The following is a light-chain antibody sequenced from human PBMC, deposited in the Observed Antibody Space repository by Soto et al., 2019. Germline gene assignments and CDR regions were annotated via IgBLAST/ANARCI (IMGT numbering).Light chain of an antibody. V-gene: IGKV1-39*01. CDR1: QSISSY. CDR3: QQSYRVPFT. CDR2: AAS. J-gene: IGKJ3*01. Sequence: DIQMTQSPSSLSASVGDRVTITCRASQSISSYLNWYQQKPGKAPKLLIYAASSLQSGVPSRFSGSGSGTDFTLTISSLQPEDFATYSCQQSYRVPFTFGPGTKVDIK.